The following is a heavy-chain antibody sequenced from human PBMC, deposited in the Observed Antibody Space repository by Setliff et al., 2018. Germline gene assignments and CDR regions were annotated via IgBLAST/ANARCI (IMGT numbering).Heavy chain of an antibody. J-gene: IGHJ4*02. CDR2: IYHDGNPKFNPSV. V-gene: IGHV4-4*02. D-gene: IGHD1-20*01. CDR1: GDSISNDYW. CDR3: ARGGERYYSAS. Sequence: SETLSLTCAVSGDSISNDYWWSWVRQSPGRELEWIGFIYHDGNPKFNPSVNYNPSLKSRVTMSIDKSKNQFSLNLRSVTAADTAVYYCARGGERYYSASWGQGTLVTVSS.